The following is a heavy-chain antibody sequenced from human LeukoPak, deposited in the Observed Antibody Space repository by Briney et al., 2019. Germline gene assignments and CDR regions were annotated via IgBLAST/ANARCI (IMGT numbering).Heavy chain of an antibody. J-gene: IGHJ4*02. D-gene: IGHD6-19*01. V-gene: IGHV1-69*13. CDR3: ARDVGDGSGWYEVLYYFDY. CDR2: IIPIFGTA. CDR1: GGTFSSYA. Sequence: GASVKVSCKASGGTFSSYAISWVRQAPGQGLEWMGGIIPIFGTANYAQKFQGRVTITADESTSTAYMELSSLRSEDTAVYYCARDVGDGSGWYEVLYYFDYWGQGTLVTVSS.